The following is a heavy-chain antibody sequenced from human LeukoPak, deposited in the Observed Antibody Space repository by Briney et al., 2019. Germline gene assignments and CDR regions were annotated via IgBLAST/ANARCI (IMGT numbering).Heavy chain of an antibody. Sequence: SETLSLTCTVSGGSISSGGYYWSWIRQHPGKGLEWIGYIYYSGSTNYNPSLKSRVTISVDTSKNQFSLKLSSVTAADTAVYYCARVPPRTPRYCSGGSCYFAFDIWGQGTMVTVSS. CDR1: GGSISSGGYY. V-gene: IGHV4-61*08. J-gene: IGHJ3*02. D-gene: IGHD2-15*01. CDR3: ARVPPRTPRYCSGGSCYFAFDI. CDR2: IYYSGST.